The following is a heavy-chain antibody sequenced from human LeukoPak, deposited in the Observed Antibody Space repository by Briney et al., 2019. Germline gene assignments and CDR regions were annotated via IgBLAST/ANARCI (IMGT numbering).Heavy chain of an antibody. J-gene: IGHJ4*02. V-gene: IGHV1-18*01. CDR2: ISAYNGNT. CDR3: ARAPYYYDSSGYYFDY. Sequence: ASVKVSCKASGYTFTSYGISWVRQAPGQGLEWMGWISAYNGNTNYAQKLQGRVTMTTDTSTSTAYMELRSLRSEDTAVYYCARAPYYYDSSGYYFDYWGQGTLVTVSS. CDR1: GYTFTSYG. D-gene: IGHD3-22*01.